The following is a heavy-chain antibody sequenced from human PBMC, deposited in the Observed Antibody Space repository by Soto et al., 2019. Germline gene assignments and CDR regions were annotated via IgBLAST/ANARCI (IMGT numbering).Heavy chain of an antibody. V-gene: IGHV1-18*01. CDR2: VSTNNANT. J-gene: IGHJ4*02. CDR1: GYSFSAYV. D-gene: IGHD3-22*01. CDR3: ARERNTESSAYYSFAY. Sequence: HVQLVQSGPEVKMPGASVKVSCKTSGYSFSAYVLAWLRQAPGQRPEWMGWVSTNNANTNYAQKFQARVTMTTDPSTTTTYMELMSLSSDDTAVYYCARERNTESSAYYSFAYWGQGTLVTVSS.